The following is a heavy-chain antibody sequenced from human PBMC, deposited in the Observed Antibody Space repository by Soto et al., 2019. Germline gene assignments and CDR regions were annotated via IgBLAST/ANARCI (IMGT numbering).Heavy chain of an antibody. V-gene: IGHV1-69*13. CDR3: ARSQRILPGYCSGGSCHRAYGMD. CDR1: GGTFSSYA. CDR2: IIPIFGTT. Sequence: SVKVSCKASGGTFSSYAISWVRQAPGQGLEWMGGIIPIFGTTNYAQKFQGRVTITADESTSTAYMELSSLRSEDTAVYYCARSQRILPGYCSGGSCHRAYGMD. J-gene: IGHJ6*01. D-gene: IGHD2-15*01.